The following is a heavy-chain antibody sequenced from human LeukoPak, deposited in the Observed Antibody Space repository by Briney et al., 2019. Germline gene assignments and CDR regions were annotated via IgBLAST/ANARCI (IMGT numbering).Heavy chain of an antibody. CDR3: ARVKTFVGRAGGFTMVRGVKNWFDP. D-gene: IGHD3-10*01. Sequence: ASVKVSCKASGYTFTSYDINWVRQATGQGLEWMGWMNPNSGNTGYAQKFQGRVTMTRNTSISTAYIELSSLRSEDTAVYYCARVKTFVGRAGGFTMVRGVKNWFDPWGQGTLVTVSS. V-gene: IGHV1-8*01. J-gene: IGHJ5*02. CDR2: MNPNSGNT. CDR1: GYTFTSYD.